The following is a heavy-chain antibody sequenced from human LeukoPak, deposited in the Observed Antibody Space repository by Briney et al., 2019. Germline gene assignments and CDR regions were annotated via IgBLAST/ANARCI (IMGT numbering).Heavy chain of an antibody. V-gene: IGHV4-61*02. CDR1: GGSISSGSYY. Sequence: SETLSLTCTVSGGSISSGSYYWSWIRQPAGKGLEWIGRIYTSGSTNYNPSLKSRVTISVDTSKNQFSLKLSSVTAADTAVYYCARADGEYYYYYMDVWGKGTTVTISS. CDR3: ARADGEYYYYYMDV. J-gene: IGHJ6*03. CDR2: IYTSGST. D-gene: IGHD4-17*01.